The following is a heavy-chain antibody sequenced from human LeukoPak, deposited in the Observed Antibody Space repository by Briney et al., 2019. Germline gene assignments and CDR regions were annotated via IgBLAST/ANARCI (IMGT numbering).Heavy chain of an antibody. CDR2: INPNSGGA. CDR1: GYTLTGYY. J-gene: IGHJ4*02. V-gene: IGHV1-2*02. Sequence: ASVKVSCKASGYTLTGYYMHWVRQAPGQGLEWMGWINPNSGGANYAQKFQGRVTMTRDSSISTAYMELSRLRSDDTAVYYCARASGYSGYDFDYWGQGTLVTVSS. CDR3: ARASGYSGYDFDY. D-gene: IGHD5-12*01.